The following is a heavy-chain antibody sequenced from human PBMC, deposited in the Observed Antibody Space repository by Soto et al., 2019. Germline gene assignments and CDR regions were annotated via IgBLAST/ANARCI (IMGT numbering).Heavy chain of an antibody. V-gene: IGHV1-46*01. CDR2: INPSGGST. CDR3: ARDRPRMDF. Sequence: QVQLVQSGAEVKKPGASVKVSCKASGYTFSSYYMHWARQAPGQRLEWMGIINPSGGSTTYAQKFQDRITLTRDTSTSTVYMELSSLRSEDTAVYYCARDRPRMDFWGQGTLVTVSS. J-gene: IGHJ4*02. CDR1: GYTFSSYY.